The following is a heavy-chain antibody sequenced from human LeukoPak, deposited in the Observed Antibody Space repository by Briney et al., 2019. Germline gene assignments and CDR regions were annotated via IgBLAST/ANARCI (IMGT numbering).Heavy chain of an antibody. Sequence: SGTLSLTCAVSGGSISSSNWWGWVRQPPGKGLEWIGEIYHSGSTNYNPSLKSRVTISVDKSKNQFSLKLSSVTAADTAVYYCAREYYDSSGYTSLPAFDYWGQGTLVTVSS. CDR2: IYHSGST. V-gene: IGHV4-4*02. CDR3: AREYYDSSGYTSLPAFDY. D-gene: IGHD3-22*01. J-gene: IGHJ4*02. CDR1: GGSISSSNW.